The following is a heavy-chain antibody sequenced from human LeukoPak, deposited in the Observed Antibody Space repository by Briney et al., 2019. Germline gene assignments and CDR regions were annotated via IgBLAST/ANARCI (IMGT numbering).Heavy chain of an antibody. CDR3: ARLYQLPNYYYYGMDV. V-gene: IGHV1-18*01. CDR1: GYTFTSYG. D-gene: IGHD2-2*01. Sequence: ASVSATCKASGYTFTSYGISWVRPAPGQGLEWMGWISAYNGNTNYAQKLQGRVTMTTDTSTSTAYMELRSLRSDDTALYYCARLYQLPNYYYYGMDVWGQGTPVTVSS. J-gene: IGHJ6*02. CDR2: ISAYNGNT.